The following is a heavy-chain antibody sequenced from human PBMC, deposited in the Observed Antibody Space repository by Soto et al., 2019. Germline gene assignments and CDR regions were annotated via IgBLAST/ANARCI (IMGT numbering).Heavy chain of an antibody. CDR1: GYPFTHYG. J-gene: IGHJ3*02. CDR3: ARGGRDSSGSASVDI. V-gene: IGHV1-8*02. D-gene: IGHD6-19*01. CDR2: MNPFNGNT. Sequence: AAGRVWYKSSGYPFTHYGNTWVRQAPGQGLEWMGWMNPFNGNTGYAQTFQGRVTMTRNTSISTAYMELSSLRSEDTALYYCARGGRDSSGSASVDIWGQGTMVTVS.